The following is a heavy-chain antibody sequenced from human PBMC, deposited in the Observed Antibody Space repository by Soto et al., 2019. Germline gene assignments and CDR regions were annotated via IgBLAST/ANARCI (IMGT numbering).Heavy chain of an antibody. CDR3: ARDSGSYYDRGGSYWYFDL. Sequence: QVQLQESGPGLVKPSGTLSLTCGVSGGAISTTNWWSWVRQPPGMGLEWIGEIYHSGTSNYNPSLKSRVTISVDKSKNQFSLNLGSVTAADTAIYYCARDSGSYYDRGGSYWYFDLWGRGTLVTVSS. CDR2: IYHSGTS. J-gene: IGHJ2*01. V-gene: IGHV4-4*02. D-gene: IGHD1-26*01. CDR1: GGAISTTNW.